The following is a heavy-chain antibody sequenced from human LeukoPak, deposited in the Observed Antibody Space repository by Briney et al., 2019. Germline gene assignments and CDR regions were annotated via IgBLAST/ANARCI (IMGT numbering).Heavy chain of an antibody. CDR2: FNPSGGST. CDR3: ARENVGVGLDY. D-gene: IGHD1-26*01. Sequence: ASVTVSCKASGYTFTGYYMHWVRQAPGQGLEWMGIFNPSGGSTTYAQKFQGRVTMTRDMSTSTVYMELSSLRSEDTAVYYCARENVGVGLDYWGQGTLVTVSS. CDR1: GYTFTGYY. V-gene: IGHV1-46*01. J-gene: IGHJ4*02.